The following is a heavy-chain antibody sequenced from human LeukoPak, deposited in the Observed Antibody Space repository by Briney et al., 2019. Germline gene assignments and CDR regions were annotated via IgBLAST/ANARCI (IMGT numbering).Heavy chain of an antibody. V-gene: IGHV1-2*02. CDR3: ASGTVTGPFNWFDP. CDR2: INPNSGGT. Sequence: ASVKVSCKASGYTFTGYYMHWVRQAPGQGLEWMGWINPNSGGTNFAQKFQGRLTVTRDTSISTAYMELRRLRSDDTAVYYCASGTVTGPFNWFDPWGQGTLVTVSS. CDR1: GYTFTGYY. J-gene: IGHJ5*02. D-gene: IGHD6-19*01.